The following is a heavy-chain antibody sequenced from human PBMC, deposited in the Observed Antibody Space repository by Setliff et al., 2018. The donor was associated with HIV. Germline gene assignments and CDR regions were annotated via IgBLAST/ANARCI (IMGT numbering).Heavy chain of an antibody. CDR3: ARDPPYDILTGYYGDAFDI. V-gene: IGHV3-21*01. D-gene: IGHD3-9*01. J-gene: IGHJ3*02. CDR2: ISSSSYYI. Sequence: PGGSLRLSCAASGFTFSSYTMNWVRQAPGKGLEWVSSISSSSYYIYYADSVKGRFIISRDNAKNSLFLQMNSLRAEDTAVYYCARDPPYDILTGYYGDAFDIWGQGTMVTVSS. CDR1: GFTFSSYT.